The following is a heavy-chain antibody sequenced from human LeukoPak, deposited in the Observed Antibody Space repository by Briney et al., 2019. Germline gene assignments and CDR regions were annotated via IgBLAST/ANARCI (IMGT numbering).Heavy chain of an antibody. V-gene: IGHV1-2*06. Sequence: PGGSLRLSCAASGFTFSSYGMHWVRQAPGQGLEWMGRINPNSGGTNYAQKFQGRVTMTRDTSISTAYMELSRLRSDDTAMYYCARGDGRDYYYGYIDYWGQGTLVTVSS. CDR1: GFTFSSYG. J-gene: IGHJ4*02. CDR3: ARGDGRDYYYGYIDY. CDR2: INPNSGGT. D-gene: IGHD3-22*01.